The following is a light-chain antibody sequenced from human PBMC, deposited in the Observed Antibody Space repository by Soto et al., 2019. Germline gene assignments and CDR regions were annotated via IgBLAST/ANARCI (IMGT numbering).Light chain of an antibody. CDR3: SSYPTISIYV. CDR1: SSDVGGYNF. CDR2: DVT. V-gene: IGLV2-14*01. J-gene: IGLJ1*01. Sequence: QSALTQPASVSGSPGHSITISCTGTSSDVGGYNFVSWYQQHPDKAPKLMIYDVTNRPSGVSNRFSGSKSGNTASLTISGLQAEDEVVYYCSSYPTISIYVFGTGTKVTVL.